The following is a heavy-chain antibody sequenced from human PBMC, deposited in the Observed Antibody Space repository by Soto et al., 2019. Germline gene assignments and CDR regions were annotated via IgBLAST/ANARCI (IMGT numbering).Heavy chain of an antibody. CDR3: ARAPSPTARNWFDP. V-gene: IGHV1-69*02. Sequence: SVKVSCKASGGTFSSYTISWVRQAPGRGLEWMGRIIPILGIANYAQKFQGRVTITADKSTSTAYMELSSLRSEDTAVYYCARAPSPTARNWFDPRGQGTLVTRLL. J-gene: IGHJ5*02. CDR2: IIPILGIA. CDR1: GGTFSSYT.